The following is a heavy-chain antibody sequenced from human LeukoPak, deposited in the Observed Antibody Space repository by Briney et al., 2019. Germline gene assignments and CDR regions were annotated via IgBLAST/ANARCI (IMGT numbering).Heavy chain of an antibody. CDR1: GFTFSGYS. D-gene: IGHD3-9*01. Sequence: GGSLRLSCAASGFTFSGYSMTWVRQAPGKGLEWVSYISSSSSTIYYADSVKGRFTISRDNAKNSLYLQMNSLRAEDTAVYYCARDILTGSQSRFQHWGQGTLVTVSS. CDR3: ARDILTGSQSRFQH. V-gene: IGHV3-48*04. J-gene: IGHJ1*01. CDR2: ISSSSSTI.